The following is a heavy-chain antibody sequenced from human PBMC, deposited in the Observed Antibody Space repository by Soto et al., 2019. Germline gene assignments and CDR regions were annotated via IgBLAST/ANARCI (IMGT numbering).Heavy chain of an antibody. CDR2: IFHSGST. CDR3: ARDPRGGITLLGVVLPTSALYGMDV. V-gene: IGHV4-4*02. Sequence: QVQLQESGPGLVKPSGTLSLTCAVSGGSISSSNWWSWVRQPTGKGLEWIGEIFHSGSTNYNPSLTSRVTSSVDKSKNQLSLPLCPVTAAATAGYYCARDPRGGITLLGVVLPTSALYGMDVWGQGPTVTVSS. J-gene: IGHJ6*02. CDR1: GGSISSSNW. D-gene: IGHD3-3*01.